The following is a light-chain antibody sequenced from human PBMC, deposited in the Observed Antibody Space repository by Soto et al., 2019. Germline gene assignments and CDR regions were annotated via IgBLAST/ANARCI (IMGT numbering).Light chain of an antibody. J-gene: IGKJ4*01. Sequence: DIVMTQSPDSLAVSLGERATINCRSGQSVLYSSNNKNHLAWYQQKPGQPPKLLIYWASTRESGVPERFSGSGSGTDFTLTISSLQAEDVAVYYCQQYYNTPLTFGGGTKVEI. V-gene: IGKV4-1*01. CDR3: QQYYNTPLT. CDR1: QSVLYSSNNKNH. CDR2: WAS.